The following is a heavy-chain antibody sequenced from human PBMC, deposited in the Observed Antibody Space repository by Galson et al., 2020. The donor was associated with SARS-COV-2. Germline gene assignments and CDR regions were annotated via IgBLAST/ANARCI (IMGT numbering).Heavy chain of an antibody. D-gene: IGHD1-26*01. CDR3: ARGRSGSYYAPLDY. CDR2: ISYDGSNK. Sequence: GGSLRLSCAASGFTFSSYAMHWVRQAPGKGLEWVAVISYDGSNKYYADSVKGRFTISRDNSKNTLYLQMNSLRAEDTAVYYCARGRSGSYYAPLDYWGQGTLVTVSS. J-gene: IGHJ4*02. V-gene: IGHV3-30-3*01. CDR1: GFTFSSYA.